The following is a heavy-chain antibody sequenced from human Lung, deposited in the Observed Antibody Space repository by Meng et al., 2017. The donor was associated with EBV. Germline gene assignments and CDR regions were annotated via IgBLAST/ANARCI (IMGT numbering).Heavy chain of an antibody. Sequence: QGQLQASRPRLVQPSHTLARACTVSGGSISNSYYWSWVRQHPWNGLEWSVYMYYNGGTYYNPSLKSRVTISVDTSKNQFSLQLSSVTAADTAVYYCGRVNLESSSWYTNYWGQGTLVTVSS. CDR3: GRVNLESSSWYTNY. V-gene: IGHV4-31*03. CDR2: MYYNGGT. D-gene: IGHD6-19*01. CDR1: GGSISNSYY. J-gene: IGHJ4*02.